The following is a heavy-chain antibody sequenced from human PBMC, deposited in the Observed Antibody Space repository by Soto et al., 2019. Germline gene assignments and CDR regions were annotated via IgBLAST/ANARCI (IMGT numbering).Heavy chain of an antibody. D-gene: IGHD4-17*01. J-gene: IGHJ3*02. CDR3: XRXFYGEVDYSDYSSYAFDI. CDR2: INCNFGST. CDR1: GFTFDDYG. Sequence: GGSLRLSCAASGFTFDDYGMIWVRQAPVNGLEFVSGINCNFGSTGYADSVKGRFTISRYNAKNSLYPQMNSLRAYYTALYYFXRXFYGEVDYSDYSSYAFDIWGQGKMVTVS. V-gene: IGHV3-20*04.